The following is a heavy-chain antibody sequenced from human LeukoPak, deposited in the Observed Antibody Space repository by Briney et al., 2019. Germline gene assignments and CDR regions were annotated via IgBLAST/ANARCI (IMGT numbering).Heavy chain of an antibody. D-gene: IGHD1-26*01. V-gene: IGHV4-59*01. CDR3: ARGRSNYYGMDV. Sequence: SETLSLTCSVSDGSINSYYWNWIRRPPGRGLEWIGYIYYNGNTNYSPSLKSRVTMSVDTSKNLFSLKVSSVTAADTAVYYCARGRSNYYGMDVWGQGTTVTVSS. CDR2: IYYNGNT. J-gene: IGHJ6*02. CDR1: DGSINSYY.